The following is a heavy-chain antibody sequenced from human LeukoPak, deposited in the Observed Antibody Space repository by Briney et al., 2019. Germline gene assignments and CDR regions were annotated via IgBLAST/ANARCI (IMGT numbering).Heavy chain of an antibody. Sequence: GGSLRLSCAASGSTFSSYAMSWVRQAPGKGLEWVSAISGSGGSTYYADSVKGRFTISRDNSKNTLYLQMNSLRAEDTAVYYCAKTVGSGWYGDFAYWGQGTLVTVSS. CDR2: ISGSGGST. D-gene: IGHD6-19*01. V-gene: IGHV3-23*01. J-gene: IGHJ4*02. CDR1: GSTFSSYA. CDR3: AKTVGSGWYGDFAY.